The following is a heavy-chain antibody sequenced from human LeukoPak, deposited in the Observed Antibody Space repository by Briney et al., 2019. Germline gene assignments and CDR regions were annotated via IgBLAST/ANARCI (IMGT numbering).Heavy chain of an antibody. CDR2: ISSSGSTI. CDR3: ARTVATPTDSSGYHIWFDP. J-gene: IGHJ5*02. V-gene: IGHV3-11*01. Sequence: PGGSLRLSCAASGFTFSDYYMSWIRQAPGKGLEWVSYISSSGSTIYYADSVKGRFTISRDNAKNSLYLQMNSLRAEDTAVYYCARTVATPTDSSGYHIWFDPWGQGTLVTVSS. CDR1: GFTFSDYY. D-gene: IGHD3-22*01.